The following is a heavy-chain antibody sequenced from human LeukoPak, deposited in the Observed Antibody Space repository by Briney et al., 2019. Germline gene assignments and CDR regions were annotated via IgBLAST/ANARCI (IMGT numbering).Heavy chain of an antibody. D-gene: IGHD3-10*01. CDR1: GGSISSYY. CDR3: ASNYYGSGSLDY. CDR2: IYYSGST. J-gene: IGHJ4*02. Sequence: SETLSLTCTVSGGSISSYYWSWIRQPPGKGLEWIGYIYYSGSTNYNPSLKSRVTISVDTSKNQFPLKLSSVTAADTAVYYCASNYYGSGSLDYWGQGNLVTVSS. V-gene: IGHV4-59*08.